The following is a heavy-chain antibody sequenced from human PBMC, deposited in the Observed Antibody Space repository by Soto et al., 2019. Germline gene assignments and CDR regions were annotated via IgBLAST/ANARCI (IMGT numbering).Heavy chain of an antibody. CDR2: IKQDGSEK. D-gene: IGHD4-17*01. J-gene: IGHJ5*02. CDR3: ARDRSYGDFGGENWFDP. Sequence: EVQLVESGGGLVQPGGSLRLSCAASGFTFSSYWMSWVRQAPGKGLEWVANIKQDGSEKYYVDSVKGRFTISRDNAKNSLYLQMNSLRAEDTAVYYCARDRSYGDFGGENWFDPWGQGTLVTVSS. V-gene: IGHV3-7*01. CDR1: GFTFSSYW.